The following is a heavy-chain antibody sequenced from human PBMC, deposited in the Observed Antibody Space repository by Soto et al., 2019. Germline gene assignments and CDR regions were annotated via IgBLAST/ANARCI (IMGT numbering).Heavy chain of an antibody. CDR3: AREVRGVIIDYYYGMDV. Sequence: SETLSLTCTVSGHSMTGYYWTWIRQPAGKGLEWIGRLYSSGISAYDPSLASRVAMSLDTSKNQFSLKLSSVTAADTAVYYCAREVRGVIIDYYYGMDVWGQGTTVTVSS. J-gene: IGHJ6*02. V-gene: IGHV4-4*07. D-gene: IGHD3-10*01. CDR2: LYSSGIS. CDR1: GHSMTGYY.